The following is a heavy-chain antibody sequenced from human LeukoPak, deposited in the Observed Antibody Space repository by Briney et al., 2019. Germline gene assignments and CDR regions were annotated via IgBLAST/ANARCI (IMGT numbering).Heavy chain of an antibody. Sequence: GGSLRLSCAASGFTFSSYGMHWVRQAPGKGLEWVAVIWCDGSNKYYADSVKGRFTISRDNSKNTLYLQMNSLRAEDTAVYYCAKDGYCSGGSCYLYMDVWGKGTTVTVSS. CDR3: AKDGYCSGGSCYLYMDV. D-gene: IGHD2-15*01. CDR1: GFTFSSYG. V-gene: IGHV3-33*06. J-gene: IGHJ6*03. CDR2: IWCDGSNK.